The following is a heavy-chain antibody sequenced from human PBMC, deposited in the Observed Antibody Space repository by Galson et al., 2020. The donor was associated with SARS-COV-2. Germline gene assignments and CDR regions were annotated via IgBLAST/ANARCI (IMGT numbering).Heavy chain of an antibody. Sequence: GASLKISCQASGFTFSGSYIHWVRQASGRGLEWVGRITIKTSDYATAYGAAVKGRFTISRDDSQNTAYLQMSSLRTEDTAVYYCLGATVIDAWGQGTLVTVSS. D-gene: IGHD3-10*01. CDR1: GFTFSGSY. CDR2: ITIKTSDYAT. J-gene: IGHJ5*02. CDR3: LGATVIDA. V-gene: IGHV3-73*01.